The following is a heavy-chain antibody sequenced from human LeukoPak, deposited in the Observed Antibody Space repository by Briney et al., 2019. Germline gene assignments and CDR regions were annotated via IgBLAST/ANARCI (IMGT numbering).Heavy chain of an antibody. V-gene: IGHV3-21*01. Sequence: GGSLRLSCAASGFTFSSYSMKWVRQAPGKGLEWVSSISRNSNYIYYADSVKGRFTISRDNAKNSLYLQMSSLRAEDTAIYYCARGLETTPGYYHYYYMDVWGKGTTVTVSS. CDR1: GFTFSSYS. CDR2: ISRNSNYI. CDR3: ARGLETTPGYYHYYYMDV. D-gene: IGHD1/OR15-1a*01. J-gene: IGHJ6*03.